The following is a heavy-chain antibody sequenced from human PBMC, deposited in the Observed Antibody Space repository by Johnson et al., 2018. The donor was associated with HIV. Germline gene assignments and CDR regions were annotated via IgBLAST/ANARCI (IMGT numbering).Heavy chain of an antibody. J-gene: IGHJ3*02. V-gene: IGHV3-66*01. Sequence: EKLVESGGGLVQPGGSLRLSCAASGFTVSSNYMSWVRQAPGKGLEWVSVIYSGGSTYYADSVKGRFTISRDNSKNTLYLKMNSLRAEDTAVYYCARGLDSGSSWFGALDIWGQGTMVTVSS. CDR3: ARGLDSGSSWFGALDI. D-gene: IGHD6-13*01. CDR2: IYSGGST. CDR1: GFTVSSNY.